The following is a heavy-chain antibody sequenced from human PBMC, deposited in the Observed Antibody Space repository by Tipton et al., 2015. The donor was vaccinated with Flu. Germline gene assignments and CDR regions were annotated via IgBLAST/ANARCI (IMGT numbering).Heavy chain of an antibody. CDR3: AKGLGYCSSTTCYRPEDY. CDR2: ISGSGYT. CDR1: GFIFSNYA. Sequence: SLRLSCAASGFIFSNYAMNWVRQAPGKGLEWVSTISGSGYTYYVDSLKGRFTISRDNSKNTLYLQMNSLRAEDTAVYYCAKGLGYCSSTTCYRPEDYWGQGALVTVSS. D-gene: IGHD2-2*01. V-gene: IGHV3-23*01. J-gene: IGHJ4*02.